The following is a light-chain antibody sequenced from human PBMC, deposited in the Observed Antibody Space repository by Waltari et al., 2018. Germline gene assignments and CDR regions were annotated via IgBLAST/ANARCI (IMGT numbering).Light chain of an antibody. J-gene: IGLJ2*01. CDR3: SSYISSSTLEL. CDR1: SSDVGAYNY. Sequence: QSALTQPASVSGSPGQSVTISCTGTSSDVGAYNYVSWYQQQPGKAPKLIIFDVGNRPSGVSNRFAGAKSGNTASLTISGLQAEDEADYYCSSYISSSTLELFGGGTSLTVL. CDR2: DVG. V-gene: IGLV2-14*03.